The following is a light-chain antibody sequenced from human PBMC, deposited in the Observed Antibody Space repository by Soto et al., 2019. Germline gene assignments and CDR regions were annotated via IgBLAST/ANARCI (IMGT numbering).Light chain of an antibody. CDR1: QSVSSGY. CDR3: QQYGNSPYT. J-gene: IGKJ2*01. Sequence: EIVLTQSPGTPSLSPGERATLSCRASQSVSSGYLAWYQQKPGQAPRLLIYGASGRATGIPDRFSGSGSGTDFTLTISRLEPEDFAVYYCQQYGNSPYTFGQGTKVDIK. V-gene: IGKV3-20*01. CDR2: GAS.